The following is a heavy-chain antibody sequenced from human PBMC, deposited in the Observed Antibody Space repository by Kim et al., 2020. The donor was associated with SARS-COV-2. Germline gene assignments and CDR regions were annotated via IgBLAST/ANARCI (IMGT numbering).Heavy chain of an antibody. CDR3: ARRDFTGTTAYFDY. CDR1: GYTFTSYY. D-gene: IGHD1-1*01. J-gene: IGHJ4*02. Sequence: ASVTVSCKASGYTFTSYYIHWVRQAPGQGPEWMGIIKPSGGSTSYAQNFQGRVTMTRDTSTSTVYMELSSLRSEDTAVYYCARRDFTGTTAYFDYWGQGTLVTVSS. V-gene: IGHV1-46*01. CDR2: IKPSGGST.